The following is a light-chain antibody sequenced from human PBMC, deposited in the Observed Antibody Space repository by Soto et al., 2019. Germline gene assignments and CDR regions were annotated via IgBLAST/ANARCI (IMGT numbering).Light chain of an antibody. Sequence: DIQMTQSPSTLSASVGDTVTITCRASQSISSWLAWYQQKPGKAPQLLIYQASSLEIGVPSRFSGGGSGTEFTLTISSLQPVDFATYYCQHYNSFPYTFGQGTKLEIK. V-gene: IGKV1-5*03. CDR3: QHYNSFPYT. CDR1: QSISSW. CDR2: QAS. J-gene: IGKJ2*01.